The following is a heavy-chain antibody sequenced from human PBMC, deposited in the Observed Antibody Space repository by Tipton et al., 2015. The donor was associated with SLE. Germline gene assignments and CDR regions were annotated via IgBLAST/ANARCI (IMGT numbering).Heavy chain of an antibody. V-gene: IGHV4-61*08. CDR1: GGSVSSSGYS. Sequence: TLSLTCTVSGGSVSSSGYSWSWIRQPPGKGLQWIGYISYSGSTNYNPSLKSRVTISIDTSKNQFSLKLSSVTAADTAVYYCARGEDYWGQGTLVTVSS. CDR3: ARGEDY. CDR2: ISYSGST. J-gene: IGHJ4*02. D-gene: IGHD1-26*01.